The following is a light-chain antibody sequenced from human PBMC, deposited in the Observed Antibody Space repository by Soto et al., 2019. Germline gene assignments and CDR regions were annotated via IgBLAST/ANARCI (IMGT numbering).Light chain of an antibody. CDR2: GAS. CDR3: QQSYRKT. V-gene: IGKV3-20*01. CDR1: QSVSSTY. J-gene: IGKJ1*01. Sequence: EIVLTQSPGTLSLSPGERATLSCMASQSVSSTYLAWYQQKPGQAPRLLMYGASSRATGIPDRFSGSGSGTDFTLTISRLEPEDFAVYYCQQSYRKTFGQGTKVDNK.